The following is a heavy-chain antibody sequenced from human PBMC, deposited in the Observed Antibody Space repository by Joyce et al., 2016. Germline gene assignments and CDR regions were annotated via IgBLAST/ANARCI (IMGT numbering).Heavy chain of an antibody. J-gene: IGHJ4*02. CDR1: GFSFTTYG. CDR3: AKDHQNLLVIDY. V-gene: IGHV3-30*18. Sequence: QVQLVESGGGVVQPGTSLRLSCAASGFSFTTYGMHWVRQAPGRVLGCVAFISFDGAAKYYAYSVKGRFTISRDNSKNTLYLQMNSLRAEDTALYYGAKDHQNLLVIDYWGQGSLVTVSS. D-gene: IGHD2-21*01. CDR2: ISFDGAAK.